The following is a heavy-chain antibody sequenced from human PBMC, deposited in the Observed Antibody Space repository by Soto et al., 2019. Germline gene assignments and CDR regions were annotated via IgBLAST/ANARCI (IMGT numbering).Heavy chain of an antibody. CDR1: GHTVTSYG. J-gene: IGHJ5*02. CDR2: ISAHKGKP. Sequence: QVPLAQSGAEVKKPGASGKVSCKASGHTVTSYGISWVRQAHGQGLERMGWISAHKGKPNYAHKHQGSVTMTTATSTSTAYMELRGVSSDDTAVYYCASASLTRRYVFWGGLRVNWFGPLGHGALVTVSS. V-gene: IGHV1-18*01. D-gene: IGHD3-3*01. CDR3: ASASLTRRYVFWGGLRVNWFGP.